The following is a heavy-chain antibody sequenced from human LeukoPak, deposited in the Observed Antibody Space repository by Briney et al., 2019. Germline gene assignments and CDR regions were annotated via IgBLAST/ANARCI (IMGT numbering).Heavy chain of an antibody. J-gene: IGHJ4*02. CDR1: GVPFSNYY. D-gene: IGHD6-19*01. V-gene: IGHV4-34*01. CDR3: TRAVAGHPD. CDR2: INHSGYT. Sequence: SETLSLTCAVSGVPFSNYYWSWVRQSPRQGLEWIGEINHSGYTNYNPSLNSRVTMSIDTSKNQFYLMLTSVTAADTGVYYCTRAVAGHPDWGQGTLVTVSS.